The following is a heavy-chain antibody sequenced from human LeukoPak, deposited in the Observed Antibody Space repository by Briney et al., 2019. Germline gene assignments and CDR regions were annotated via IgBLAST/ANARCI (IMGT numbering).Heavy chain of an antibody. CDR2: IIPIFGTA. V-gene: IGHV1-69*01. CDR3: ARVMVAATHPDY. D-gene: IGHD2-15*01. Sequence: ASVKVSCKASGGTFSSYAISWVRQAPGQGLEWMGGIIPIFGTANYAQKFQGRVTITADESTSTAYMELSSLRSEDTAVYYCARVMVAATHPDYWGQGTLATVSS. J-gene: IGHJ4*02. CDR1: GGTFSSYA.